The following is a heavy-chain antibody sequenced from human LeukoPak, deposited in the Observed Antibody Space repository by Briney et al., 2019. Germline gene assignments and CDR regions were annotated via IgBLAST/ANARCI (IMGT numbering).Heavy chain of an antibody. CDR3: ARSPRYCSSTSCYTRGIYYFDY. J-gene: IGHJ4*02. Sequence: SETVSLICGVYGGSFSGYYWRCIREPRGKGLEWIGEINHRGSTNYNPSLKSRVTISVDTSKNQFSLKLSSVTAADTAVYYCARSPRYCSSTSCYTRGIYYFDYWGQGTLVTVSS. V-gene: IGHV4-34*01. CDR1: GGSFSGYY. D-gene: IGHD2-2*02. CDR2: INHRGST.